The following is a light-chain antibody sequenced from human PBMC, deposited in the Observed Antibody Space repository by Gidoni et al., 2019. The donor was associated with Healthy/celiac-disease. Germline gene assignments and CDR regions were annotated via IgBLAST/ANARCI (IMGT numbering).Light chain of an antibody. J-gene: IGKJ4*01. Sequence: EIVMTQSPATLSVSPGERATLSCRASQSVSSNLAWYLQKPGQAPRLLSHGASTRATGIPARFRGSGSGKEFTLTISSLQSEDFAVYCCQQYDKWPLTFGGGTKVEIK. CDR3: QQYDKWPLT. CDR1: QSVSSN. V-gene: IGKV3-15*01. CDR2: GAS.